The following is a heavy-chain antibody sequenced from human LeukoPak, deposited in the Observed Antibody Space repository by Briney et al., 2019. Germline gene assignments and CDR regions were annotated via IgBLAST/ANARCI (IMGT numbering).Heavy chain of an antibody. Sequence: PGGSLRLSCAASGFTFSGSAMHWVRQASGKGLEWVGRIRSKANSYATAYAASVKGRFTISRDDSKNTAYLQMNSLKTEDTAVYYCAGSDTTGYSPREWDYWYFDLWGRGTLVTVSS. CDR3: AGSDTTGYSPREWDYWYFDL. J-gene: IGHJ2*01. CDR2: IRSKANSYAT. V-gene: IGHV3-73*01. D-gene: IGHD3-9*01. CDR1: GFTFSGSA.